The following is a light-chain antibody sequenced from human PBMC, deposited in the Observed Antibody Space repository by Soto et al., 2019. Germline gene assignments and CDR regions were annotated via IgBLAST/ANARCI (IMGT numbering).Light chain of an antibody. CDR2: KAS. CDR1: QSISTW. Sequence: DIQMTQSPSTLSASVGDRVTINCRASQSISTWLAWYQQKPGKAPKLLIYKASSLEGGVPSRFSGSGSGAEFNITISSLQPDDFATYYCQQYNTYPLTFGGGTTVDIK. J-gene: IGKJ4*01. CDR3: QQYNTYPLT. V-gene: IGKV1-5*03.